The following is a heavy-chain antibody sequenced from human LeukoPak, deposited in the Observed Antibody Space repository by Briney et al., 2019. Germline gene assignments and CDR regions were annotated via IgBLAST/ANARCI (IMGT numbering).Heavy chain of an antibody. CDR2: ISCSGSTI. CDR1: GFTFSSYE. CDR3: APLGPFHYYDSSGHDDY. J-gene: IGHJ4*02. Sequence: GGSLRLSCAASGFTFSSYEMNWVRQAPGKGLEWVSYISCSGSTIYYADSVKGRFTISRDNAKNSLYLQMNSLRAEDTAVYYGAPLGPFHYYDSSGHDDYWGQGTLVTVSS. D-gene: IGHD3-22*01. V-gene: IGHV3-48*03.